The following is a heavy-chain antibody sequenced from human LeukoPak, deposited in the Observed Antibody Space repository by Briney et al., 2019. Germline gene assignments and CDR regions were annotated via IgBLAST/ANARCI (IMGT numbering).Heavy chain of an antibody. V-gene: IGHV3-11*06. CDR1: GFTFSDYY. J-gene: IGHJ4*02. Sequence: GGSLRLSCEASGFTFSDYYMSWVRQAPGKGLEWVSYISSSSSYTKYADSVKGRFTISRDSAKNSLYLQVNSLRAGDTAVYYCARGTGTTAYFDYWGQGTLVTVSS. CDR3: ARGTGTTAYFDY. D-gene: IGHD1-1*01. CDR2: ISSSSSYT.